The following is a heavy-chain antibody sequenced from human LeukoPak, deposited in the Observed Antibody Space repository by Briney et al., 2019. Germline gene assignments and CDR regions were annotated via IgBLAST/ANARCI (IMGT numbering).Heavy chain of an antibody. V-gene: IGHV3-66*02. D-gene: IGHD3-3*01. CDR1: GFTVSSNY. CDR3: AIPLRLRFLEWFPLPPDY. Sequence: GGSLRLSCAASGFTVSSNYMSWVRQAPGKGLGWVSVIYSGGSTYYADSVKGRFTISRDNSKNTLYLQMNSLRAEDTAVYYCAIPLRLRFLEWFPLPPDYWGQGTLVTVSS. CDR2: IYSGGST. J-gene: IGHJ4*02.